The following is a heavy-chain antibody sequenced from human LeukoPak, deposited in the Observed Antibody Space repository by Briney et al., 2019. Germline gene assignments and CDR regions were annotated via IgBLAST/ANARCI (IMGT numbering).Heavy chain of an antibody. Sequence: KPSETLSLTCTVSGGSISSYYWSWIRQPPGKGLEWIGYIYYSGSTNYNPSLKSRVTISVDTSKNQFSLKLSSVTAADTAVYYCARGYYDSSGYYQYIFDYWVQGTLVTVSS. CDR3: ARGYYDSSGYYQYIFDY. D-gene: IGHD3-22*01. CDR1: GGSISSYY. CDR2: IYYSGST. J-gene: IGHJ4*02. V-gene: IGHV4-59*01.